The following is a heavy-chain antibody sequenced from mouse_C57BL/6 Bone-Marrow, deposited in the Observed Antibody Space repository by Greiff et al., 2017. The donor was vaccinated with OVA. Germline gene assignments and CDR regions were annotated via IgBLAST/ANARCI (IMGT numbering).Heavy chain of an antibody. CDR2: ISSGGSTI. J-gene: IGHJ2*01. CDR3: ARCGDY. V-gene: IGHV5-17*01. Sequence: EVNLVESGGGLVKPGGSLKLSCAASGFTFSDYGMHWVRQAPEQGLEWVAYISSGGSTIYYADTVKGRFTISRDNAKNTLFLQMTSLRSEDTARYYCARCGDYWGQGTTLTVSA. CDR1: GFTFSDYG.